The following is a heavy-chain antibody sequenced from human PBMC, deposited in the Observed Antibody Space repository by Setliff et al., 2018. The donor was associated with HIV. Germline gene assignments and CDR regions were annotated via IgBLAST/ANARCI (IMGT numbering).Heavy chain of an antibody. CDR1: GFTFSNYA. D-gene: IGHD3-22*01. Sequence: PGGSLRLSCAASGFTFSNYAMSWVRQAPGKGLEWVSYISSSGSTIYYADSVKGRFTISRDNAKKSLYLQMNSLRAEDTAVYYCARSPYYYDSGGYPPDYWGQGTLVTVSS. CDR2: ISSSGSTI. V-gene: IGHV3-48*04. J-gene: IGHJ4*02. CDR3: ARSPYYYDSGGYPPDY.